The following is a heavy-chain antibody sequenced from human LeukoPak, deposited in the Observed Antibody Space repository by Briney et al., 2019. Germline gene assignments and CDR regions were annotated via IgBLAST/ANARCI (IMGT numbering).Heavy chain of an antibody. D-gene: IGHD5-12*01. CDR1: GFTFTNYA. J-gene: IGHJ4*02. V-gene: IGHV3-30-3*01. CDR3: ARDLRSGYSGYHLAY. Sequence: GRSLRLSCAASGFTFTNYAMHWVRQAPCKGLEWVAVISYDGSNKYYADSVKGRFTISRDNSKNTLYMQMNSLRAEDTAVYYCARDLRSGYSGYHLAYWGQGTLVTVSS. CDR2: ISYDGSNK.